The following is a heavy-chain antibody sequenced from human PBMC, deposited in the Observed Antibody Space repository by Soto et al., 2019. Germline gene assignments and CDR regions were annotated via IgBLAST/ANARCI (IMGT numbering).Heavy chain of an antibody. D-gene: IGHD3-22*01. CDR3: ARDFDSSGYYYRGNDY. CDR2: ISAYNGYT. V-gene: IGHV1-18*01. CDR1: GYTFTSYG. Sequence: ASVKVSCKTSGYTFTSYGISWVRQAPGQGLEWMGWISAYNGYTNYAQKLQGRVSMTTDTSTSTAYMELGSLRSDDTAVYYCARDFDSSGYYYRGNDYWGQGTLVTVSS. J-gene: IGHJ4*02.